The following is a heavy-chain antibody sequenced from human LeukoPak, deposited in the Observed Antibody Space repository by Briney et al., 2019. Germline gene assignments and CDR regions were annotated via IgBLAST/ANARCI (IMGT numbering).Heavy chain of an antibody. Sequence: ASVKVSCKASGYTFTSYGISWVRQAPGQGHEWMGGFDPEDGETIYAQKFQGRVTMTEDTSTDTAYMELSSLRSEDTAVYYCATSFGYSGRYGDYWGQGTLVTVSS. D-gene: IGHD1-26*01. V-gene: IGHV1-24*01. CDR3: ATSFGYSGRYGDY. J-gene: IGHJ4*02. CDR1: GYTFTSYG. CDR2: FDPEDGET.